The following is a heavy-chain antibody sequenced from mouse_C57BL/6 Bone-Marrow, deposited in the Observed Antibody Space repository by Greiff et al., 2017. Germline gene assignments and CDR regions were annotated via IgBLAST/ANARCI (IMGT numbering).Heavy chain of an antibody. CDR1: GYTFTDYN. CDR2: INPNNGGT. J-gene: IGHJ3*01. D-gene: IGHD1-1*01. Sequence: VQLQQSGPELVKPGASVKIPCKASGYTFTDYNMDWVKQSHGKSLEWIGDINPNNGGTIYNQKFKGKATLTVDKSSSTAYMELRSLTSEDTAVYYCARSYGSSYAPWFAYWGQGTLVTVSA. V-gene: IGHV1-18*01. CDR3: ARSYGSSYAPWFAY.